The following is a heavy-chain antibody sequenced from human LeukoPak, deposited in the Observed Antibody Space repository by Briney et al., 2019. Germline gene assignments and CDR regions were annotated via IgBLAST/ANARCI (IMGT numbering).Heavy chain of an antibody. J-gene: IGHJ4*02. D-gene: IGHD5-18*01. V-gene: IGHV3-9*01. CDR3: VRDRHSYVVNLFDY. Sequence: PGGSLRLSCAASGFTFDDFAMHWVRQAPGEGLEWVSGIGWNSATRAYADSVRGRFTISRDNAKNSLFLQMNSLRTEDTALYYCVRDRHSYVVNLFDYWGQGTLVAVSS. CDR1: GFTFDDFA. CDR2: IGWNSATR.